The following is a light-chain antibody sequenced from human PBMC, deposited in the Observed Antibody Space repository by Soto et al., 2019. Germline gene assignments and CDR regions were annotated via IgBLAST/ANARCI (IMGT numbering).Light chain of an antibody. Sequence: ILMPQSPATLSVARWEIVTLSCRASQSVSSRFLAWYQQKPGQAPRLLMYGASTRATGIPARFSGSGSGTEFTLTISSLQPDDFATYYCQQYNHYWTFGQGTKVDIK. CDR2: GAS. V-gene: IGKV3-15*01. J-gene: IGKJ1*01. CDR3: QQYNHYWT. CDR1: QSVSSRF.